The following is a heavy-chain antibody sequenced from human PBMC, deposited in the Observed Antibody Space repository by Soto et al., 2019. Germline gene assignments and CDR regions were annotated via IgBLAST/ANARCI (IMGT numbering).Heavy chain of an antibody. D-gene: IGHD2-15*01. V-gene: IGHV3-30*18. Sequence: QVQLVESGGGVVQPGRSLRLSCAASGFTFSSYGMHWVRQAPGKGLEWVAVISYDGSDKYYVDSVKGRFTISRDNSKNTLCLQLNSLRAEDTAVYYCPKDVESSLQHWGQGTLITVSS. CDR3: PKDVESSLQH. CDR1: GFTFSSYG. J-gene: IGHJ1*01. CDR2: ISYDGSDK.